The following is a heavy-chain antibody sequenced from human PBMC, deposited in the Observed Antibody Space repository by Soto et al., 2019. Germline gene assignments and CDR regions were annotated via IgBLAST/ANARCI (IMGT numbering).Heavy chain of an antibody. CDR2: MNPNSGNT. D-gene: IGHD6-13*01. CDR3: ARGLGSSWLPSLPPLYDAFDI. Sequence: ASVKVSCKASGYTFTSYDINWLRQATGQGLEWMGWMNPNSGNTGYAQKFQGRVTMTRNTSISTAYMELSSLRSEDTAVYYCARGLGSSWLPSLPPLYDAFDIWGQGTMVTVSS. CDR1: GYTFTSYD. J-gene: IGHJ3*02. V-gene: IGHV1-8*01.